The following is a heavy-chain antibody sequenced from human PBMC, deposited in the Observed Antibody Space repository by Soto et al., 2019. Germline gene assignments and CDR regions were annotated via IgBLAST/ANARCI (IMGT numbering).Heavy chain of an antibody. V-gene: IGHV1-69*02. J-gene: IGHJ6*02. D-gene: IGHD2-15*01. Sequence: QVQLVQSGAEVKKPRSSVKVSCKASGGTFSSYTISWVRQAPGQGLEWMGRIIPILGIANYAQKFQGRVTINADKSTSTAYMELSSLRSEDTAVYYCAGGVVVVVAATPFYYYYGMDVWGQGTTVTVSS. CDR3: AGGVVVVVAATPFYYYYGMDV. CDR2: IIPILGIA. CDR1: GGTFSSYT.